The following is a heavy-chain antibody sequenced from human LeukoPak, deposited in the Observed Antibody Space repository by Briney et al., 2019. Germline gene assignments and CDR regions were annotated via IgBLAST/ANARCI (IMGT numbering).Heavy chain of an antibody. D-gene: IGHD2-2*01. J-gene: IGHJ4*02. Sequence: GASVKVSCKASGYTFTNYDINWVRQAPGQGLEWMGIINPSGGSTSYAQKFQGRVTMTRDTSTSTVYMELSSLRSEDTAVYYCARADLGYCSSTSCPPPYYWGQGTLVTVSS. CDR1: GYTFTNYD. CDR2: INPSGGST. V-gene: IGHV1-46*01. CDR3: ARADLGYCSSTSCPPPYY.